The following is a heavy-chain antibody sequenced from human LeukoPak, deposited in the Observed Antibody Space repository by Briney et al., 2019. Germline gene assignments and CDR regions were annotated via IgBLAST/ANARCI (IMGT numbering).Heavy chain of an antibody. Sequence: GGSLRLSCAASGVTFSRDWMSWVREPPGPGLEWVATIKQDASEEYYVDSVNGRFTISRDNAKNSLFLQLDSLRAEDTAVYYCTRVSAWDQGFYISPNCARWFDTWGQGTLVTVSS. V-gene: IGHV3-7*01. CDR3: TRVSAWDQGFYISPNCARWFDT. CDR2: IKQDASEE. J-gene: IGHJ5*02. D-gene: IGHD2-2*01. CDR1: GVTFSRDW.